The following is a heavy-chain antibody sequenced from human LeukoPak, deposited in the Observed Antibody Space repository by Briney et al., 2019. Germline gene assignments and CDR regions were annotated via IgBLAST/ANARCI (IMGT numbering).Heavy chain of an antibody. V-gene: IGHV4-38-2*02. Sequence: SETLSLTCTVSGYSISSGYYWGWIRQPPGKGLEWIGSVYHSGSTYYNPSLKSRVTISVDTSKNQFSLKLSSVTAADTAVYYCARRGGSGSYLDYCYYMDVWGKGTTVTISS. CDR2: VYHSGST. D-gene: IGHD3-10*01. J-gene: IGHJ6*03. CDR3: ARRGGSGSYLDYCYYMDV. CDR1: GYSISSGYY.